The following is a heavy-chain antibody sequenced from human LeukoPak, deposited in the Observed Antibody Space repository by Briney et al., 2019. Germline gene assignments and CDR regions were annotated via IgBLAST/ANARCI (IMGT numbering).Heavy chain of an antibody. Sequence: GGSLRLSCAASGFTLSSYAMSWVRQAPGKGLEWVSAISGSGGSTYYADSVKGRFTISRDNSKNTLYLQMNSLRAEDTAVYYCAKDRNTYYYGSGSYNFDYWGQGTLVTVSS. CDR2: ISGSGGST. V-gene: IGHV3-23*01. CDR1: GFTLSSYA. J-gene: IGHJ4*02. D-gene: IGHD3-10*01. CDR3: AKDRNTYYYGSGSYNFDY.